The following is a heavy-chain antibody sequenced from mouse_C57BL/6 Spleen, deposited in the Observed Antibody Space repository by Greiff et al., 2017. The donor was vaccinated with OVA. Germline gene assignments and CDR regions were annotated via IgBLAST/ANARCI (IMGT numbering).Heavy chain of an antibody. CDR2: INPYNGDT. J-gene: IGHJ2*01. Sequence: VQLQQSAPELVKPGDSVKISCKASGYSFTGYFMNWVMQSHGKSLEWIGRINPYNGDTFYNQKFKGKATLTVDKSSSTAHMELRSLTSEDSAVYYCARDYYFDYWGQGTTLTVSS. V-gene: IGHV1-20*01. CDR1: GYSFTGYF. CDR3: ARDYYFDY.